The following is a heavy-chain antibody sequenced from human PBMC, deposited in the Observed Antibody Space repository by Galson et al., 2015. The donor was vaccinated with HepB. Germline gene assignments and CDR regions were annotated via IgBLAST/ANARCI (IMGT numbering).Heavy chain of an antibody. CDR3: ARDSRYCSSTSCDIDAFDI. CDR1: GFTFSSYS. V-gene: IGHV3-21*01. D-gene: IGHD2-2*01. Sequence: SLRLSCAASGFTFSSYSMSWVRQAPGKGLEWVSSISSSSSYIYYADSVKGRFTISRDNAKNSLYLQMNSLRAEDTAVYYCARDSRYCSSTSCDIDAFDIWGQGTMVTVSS. CDR2: ISSSSSYI. J-gene: IGHJ3*02.